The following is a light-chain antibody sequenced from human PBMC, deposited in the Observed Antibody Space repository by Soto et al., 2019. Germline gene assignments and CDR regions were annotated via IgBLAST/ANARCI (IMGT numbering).Light chain of an antibody. CDR1: QSISIW. CDR3: KQYNSYVT. V-gene: IGKV1-5*01. CDR2: DAS. Sequence: DIQMPPSPSTLSSSVGYRFPITVRASQSISIWLAWYQQKPGKAPKLLIYDASSLESGAPSRFSGSGSGTEFTLTISSLPPDDFATYYRKQYNSYVTVGQGTQREIK. J-gene: IGKJ5*01.